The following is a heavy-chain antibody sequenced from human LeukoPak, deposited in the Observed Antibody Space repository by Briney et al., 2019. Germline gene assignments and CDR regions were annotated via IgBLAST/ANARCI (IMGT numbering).Heavy chain of an antibody. Sequence: SETLSLTCTVSGVSISSYYWSWIRQPPGKGLEWIGYIYYSGSTNYNPSLRSRVTISVDTSKNHFSLKLSSVTAADTAVYYCARDVYYYDSSHSRAFDIWGQGTMVTVSS. V-gene: IGHV4-59*01. CDR2: IYYSGST. CDR3: ARDVYYYDSSHSRAFDI. CDR1: GVSISSYY. J-gene: IGHJ3*02. D-gene: IGHD3-22*01.